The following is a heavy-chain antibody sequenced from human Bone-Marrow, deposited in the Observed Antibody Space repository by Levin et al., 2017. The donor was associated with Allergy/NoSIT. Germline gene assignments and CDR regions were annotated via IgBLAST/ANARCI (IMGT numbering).Heavy chain of an antibody. CDR3: AKAWCGIPAKDYYYGMDV. Sequence: RGESLKISCAASGFTFSSYGMHWVRQAPGKGLEWVAVISYDGSNKYYADSVKGRFTISRDNSKNTLYLQMNSLRAEDTALYYCAKAWCGIPAKDYYYGMDVWGQGTTVTVSS. V-gene: IGHV3-30*18. CDR1: GFTFSSYG. J-gene: IGHJ6*02. D-gene: IGHD2-15*01. CDR2: ISYDGSNK.